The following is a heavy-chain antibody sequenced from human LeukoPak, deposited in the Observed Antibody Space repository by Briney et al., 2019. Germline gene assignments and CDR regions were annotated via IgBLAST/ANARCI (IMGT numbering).Heavy chain of an antibody. V-gene: IGHV1-69*05. CDR3: AREGWGYYDSSGYGP. D-gene: IGHD3-22*01. Sequence: GASVKVSCKASGGTFSSYAISWVRQAPGQGLEWMGGIIPIFGTANYAQKFQGRVTITTDESTSTAYMELSSLRSEDTAVYYCAREGWGYYDSSGYGPWGQGTLVTVSS. CDR2: IIPIFGTA. J-gene: IGHJ4*02. CDR1: GGTFSSYA.